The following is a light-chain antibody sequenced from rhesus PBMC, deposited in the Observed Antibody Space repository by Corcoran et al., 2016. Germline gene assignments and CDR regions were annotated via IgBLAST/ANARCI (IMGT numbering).Light chain of an antibody. Sequence: DIQMTQSPSFLFASVGDRVTITCRASENVHNYLHWYQRRPGKAPKLMHNQASTLQSGVPSRFSGSGSGTEFTLTFSSLPPADLATYYCPHGYGTPFTFGPGTKLVVK. J-gene: IGKJ3*01. CDR2: QAS. V-gene: IGKV1-74*01. CDR3: PHGYGTPFT. CDR1: ENVHNY.